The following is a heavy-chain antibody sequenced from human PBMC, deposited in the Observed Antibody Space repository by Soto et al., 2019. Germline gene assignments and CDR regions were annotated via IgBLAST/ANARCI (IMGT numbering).Heavy chain of an antibody. Sequence: ASVKVSCKASGYSFTAYCVHWVRQAPGQGLEWMGWSNPNSGGTNYAQRFQGRVAMTTDTSTNTAYMEWNRLKSDDTALYFCARSSGTYSDFDYWGQGTQVTVSS. J-gene: IGHJ4*01. CDR1: GYSFTAYC. CDR3: ARSSGTYSDFDY. CDR2: SNPNSGGT. V-gene: IGHV1-2*02. D-gene: IGHD1-26*01.